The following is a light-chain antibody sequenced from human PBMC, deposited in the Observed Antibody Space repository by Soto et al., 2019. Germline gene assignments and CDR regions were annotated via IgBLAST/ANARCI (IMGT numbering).Light chain of an antibody. J-gene: IGKJ1*01. CDR1: QNINRW. Sequence: DIQMTQSPSTLSASVGDRVTITCRASQNINRWLAWYQQKPGQAPKPLIYKTSSLESGVPSRFSGNGSGTEFSLTISRLHPDDSATYFCQQYNYYWTFGQGTKVEIK. CDR3: QQYNYYWT. CDR2: KTS. V-gene: IGKV1-5*03.